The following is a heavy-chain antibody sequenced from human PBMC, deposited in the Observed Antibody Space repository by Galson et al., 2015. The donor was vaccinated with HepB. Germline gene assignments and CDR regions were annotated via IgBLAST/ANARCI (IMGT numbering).Heavy chain of an antibody. Sequence: SVKVSCKASGGTFSSYAISWVRQAPGQGLEWMGEIIPILGIANYAQKFQGRVTITADKSTSTAYMELSSLRSEDTAVYYCARDRYYDFWSGYYHYYYYMDVWGKGTTVTVSS. CDR2: IIPILGIA. CDR1: GGTFSSYA. V-gene: IGHV1-69*10. J-gene: IGHJ6*03. D-gene: IGHD3-3*01. CDR3: ARDRYYDFWSGYYHYYYYMDV.